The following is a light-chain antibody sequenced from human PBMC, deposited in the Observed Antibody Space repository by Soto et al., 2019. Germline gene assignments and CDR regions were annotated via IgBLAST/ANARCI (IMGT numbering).Light chain of an antibody. CDR2: ATS. J-gene: IGKJ2*01. CDR3: HQYATSPFT. V-gene: IGKV3-20*01. CDR1: ETIGRAY. Sequence: IVLTQSPGTLSLSPGERATVSCRASETIGRAYFDWSQHRPGRTPRLVLSATSNRAAGIPDRFGGSGSGADFTLTISGVEPEDFAVYYCHQYATSPFTFGQGTKLEI.